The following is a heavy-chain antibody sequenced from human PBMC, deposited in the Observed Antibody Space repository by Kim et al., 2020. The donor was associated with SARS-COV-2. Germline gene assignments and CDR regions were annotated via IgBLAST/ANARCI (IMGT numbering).Heavy chain of an antibody. D-gene: IGHD6-13*01. CDR2: ISGSGGTI. J-gene: IGHJ6*02. V-gene: IGHV3-23*01. CDR1: GFTFNNYV. Sequence: GGSLRLSCVASGFTFNNYVMAWVRQAPGKGLEWVSGISGSGGTIAYADSMKGRFTISRDNSKNTLSLQMNSLRVEDTALYYCAKSSAYSSIWTSGMGVWGQGTTVTVSS. CDR3: AKSSAYSSIWTSGMGV.